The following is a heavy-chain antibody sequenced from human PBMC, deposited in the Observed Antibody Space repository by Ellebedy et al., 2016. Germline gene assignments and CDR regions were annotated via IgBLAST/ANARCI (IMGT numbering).Heavy chain of an antibody. Sequence: GGSLRLSCAASGFTFSSYSMNWVRQAPGKGLEWVSYISSSSSTIYYADSVKGRFTISRDNAKNSLYLQMNSLRAEDTAVYYCARDDDFGRNYYYMDVWGKGTTVTVSS. D-gene: IGHD3-3*01. CDR2: ISSSSSTI. V-gene: IGHV3-48*04. J-gene: IGHJ6*03. CDR1: GFTFSSYS. CDR3: ARDDDFGRNYYYMDV.